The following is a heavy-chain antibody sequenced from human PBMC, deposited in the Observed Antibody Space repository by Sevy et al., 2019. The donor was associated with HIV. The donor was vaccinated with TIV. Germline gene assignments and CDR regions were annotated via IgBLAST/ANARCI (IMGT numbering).Heavy chain of an antibody. Sequence: GGSLRLSCAASGFTFSSYSMNWVRQAPGKGLEWVSSISSSSSYIYYADSVKGRFTISRDNAKNSLYLQMNSLRAEDTAVYYCARERKVAIYYYYYYMDVWGKGTTVTVSS. V-gene: IGHV3-21*01. CDR1: GFTFSSYS. CDR3: ARERKVAIYYYYYYMDV. J-gene: IGHJ6*03. D-gene: IGHD1-26*01. CDR2: ISSSSSYI.